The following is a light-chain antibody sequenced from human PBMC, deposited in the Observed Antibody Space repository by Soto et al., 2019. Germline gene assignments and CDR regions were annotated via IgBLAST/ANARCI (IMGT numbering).Light chain of an antibody. CDR2: AAS. CDR3: QQSYSTPMYT. V-gene: IGKV1-39*01. J-gene: IGKJ2*01. Sequence: DIQMTQSPSSLSASVGDRVTITCRASQSISSYLNWYQQKPGKAPKLLIYAASSLQSGVPSRFSGSGSGTDFTLTTSSLQPEDFATYYCQQSYSTPMYTFGQGTKVDIK. CDR1: QSISSY.